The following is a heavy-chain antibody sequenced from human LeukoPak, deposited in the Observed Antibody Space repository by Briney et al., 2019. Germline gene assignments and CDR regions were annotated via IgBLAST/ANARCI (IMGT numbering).Heavy chain of an antibody. CDR1: GGSISSSSYY. V-gene: IGHV4-30-4*01. CDR3: ARVLVVVAASRGYFDY. Sequence: PSETLSLTCTVSGGSISSSSYYWSWIRQPPGKGLEWIGYIYYSGSTYYNPSLKSRVTISVDTSKNQFSLKLSSVTAADTAVYYCARVLVVVAASRGYFDYWGQGTLVTVSS. D-gene: IGHD2-15*01. CDR2: IYYSGST. J-gene: IGHJ4*02.